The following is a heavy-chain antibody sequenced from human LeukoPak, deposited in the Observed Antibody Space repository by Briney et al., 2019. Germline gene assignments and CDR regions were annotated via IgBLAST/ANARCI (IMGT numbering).Heavy chain of an antibody. CDR3: ARGRGVVVTAMRVRMDAPLPFDY. D-gene: IGHD2-21*02. CDR1: GGAFSGYY. Sequence: NPSETLSLTCAVYGGAFSGYYWSWIRQPPGKGLEWIGEINHSGSTNYNPSLKSRVTISVDTSKNQFSLKLGSVTAADTAVYYCARGRGVVVTAMRVRMDAPLPFDYWGQGTLVTVSS. J-gene: IGHJ4*02. CDR2: INHSGST. V-gene: IGHV4-34*01.